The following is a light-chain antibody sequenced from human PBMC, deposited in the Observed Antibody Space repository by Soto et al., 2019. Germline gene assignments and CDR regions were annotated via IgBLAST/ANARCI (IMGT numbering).Light chain of an antibody. V-gene: IGKV4-1*01. Sequence: DIVMTQSPDALAVSLGERATINCKSSQSVLYSSNNKNYLAWYQQRPGQPPKLXIYWASTRESGVPDRFSGSGSGTDFTLTISSLQAEDVAVYYCQQYYAAPWTFGRGTKVDIK. CDR2: WAS. CDR3: QQYYAAPWT. J-gene: IGKJ1*01. CDR1: QSVLYSSNNKNY.